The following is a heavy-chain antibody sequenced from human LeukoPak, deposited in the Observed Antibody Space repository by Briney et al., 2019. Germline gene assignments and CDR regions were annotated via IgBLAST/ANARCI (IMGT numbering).Heavy chain of an antibody. CDR1: GYTFTSYY. CDR3: ARDPMTTVTTDGMDV. CDR2: INPSGGST. D-gene: IGHD4-17*01. J-gene: IGHJ6*02. V-gene: IGHV1-46*01. Sequence: ASVKVSCKASGYTFTSYYMHWVRQAPGQGLEWMGLINPSGGSTSYAQKFQGRVTMTRDTSTSTVYMELSSLRSEDTAVYYCARDPMTTVTTDGMDVWGQGTTVTASS.